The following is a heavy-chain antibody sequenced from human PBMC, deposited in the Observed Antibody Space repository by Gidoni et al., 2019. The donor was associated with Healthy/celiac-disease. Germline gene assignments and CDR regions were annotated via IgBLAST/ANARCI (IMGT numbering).Heavy chain of an antibody. D-gene: IGHD1-26*01. CDR3: ARVLNSGSVPNFDY. CDR1: GGSFSGYY. J-gene: IGHJ4*02. CDR2: INHSGST. V-gene: IGHV4-34*01. Sequence: QVQLQQWGAGLLKPSETLSLTCAVYGGSFSGYYWSWIRQPPGKGLEWIGEINHSGSTNYNPSLKSRVTISVDTSKNQFSLKLSSVTAADTAVYYCARVLNSGSVPNFDYWGQGTLVTVSS.